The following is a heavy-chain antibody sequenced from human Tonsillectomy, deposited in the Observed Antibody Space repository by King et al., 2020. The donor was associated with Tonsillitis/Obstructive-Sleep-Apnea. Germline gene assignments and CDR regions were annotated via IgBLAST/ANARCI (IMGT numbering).Heavy chain of an antibody. CDR1: GFTFSTYA. V-gene: IGHV3-30*04. CDR2: ISYDGSNN. Sequence: VQLVESGGGVVQPGRSLRLSRAASGFTFSTYAMHWVRQAPGKGLEWVAVISYDGSNNYYADSVKGRFTISRDNSKNTLYLQMNSLRAEDKAVYYCARDRDCSSTSCYNAFDIWGQGTMVTVYS. D-gene: IGHD2-2*02. J-gene: IGHJ3*02. CDR3: ARDRDCSSTSCYNAFDI.